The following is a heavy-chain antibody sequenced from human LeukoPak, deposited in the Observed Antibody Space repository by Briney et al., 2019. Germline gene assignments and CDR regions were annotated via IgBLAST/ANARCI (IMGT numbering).Heavy chain of an antibody. D-gene: IGHD5-24*01. V-gene: IGHV1-18*01. Sequence: ASVKVSCKASGYTFTSYGISWVRQAPGQGLEWMGWISAYNGNTNYAQKLQGRVTMTTDTSTSTAYMELRSLRSDDTAVYYCARSERGSRRDGYNKGFDYWGQGTLVTVSS. J-gene: IGHJ4*02. CDR1: GYTFTSYG. CDR3: ARSERGSRRDGYNKGFDY. CDR2: ISAYNGNT.